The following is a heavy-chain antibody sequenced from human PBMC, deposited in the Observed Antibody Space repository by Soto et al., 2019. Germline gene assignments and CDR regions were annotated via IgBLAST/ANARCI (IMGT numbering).Heavy chain of an antibody. CDR3: ARTKDIVVVPAAINYGMDV. CDR2: INAGNGNT. Sequence: QVQLVQSGAEVKKPGASVKVSCKASGYTFTSYAMHWVRHAPGQRLEWMGWINAGNGNTKYSQKFQGRVTITRDTSAITAYRELSSLRSEDTAVYYCARTKDIVVVPAAINYGMDVWGQGTTVTVSS. CDR1: GYTFTSYA. D-gene: IGHD2-2*01. J-gene: IGHJ6*02. V-gene: IGHV1-3*01.